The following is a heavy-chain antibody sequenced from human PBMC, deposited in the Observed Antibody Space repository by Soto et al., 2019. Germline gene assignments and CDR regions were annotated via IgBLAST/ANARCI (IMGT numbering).Heavy chain of an antibody. CDR3: AKHLRAVAGALQGMDV. Sequence: QVQLVESGGGVVQPGRSLRLSCAASGFTFSSYGMHWVRQAPGKGLEWVAVISHDGSNKYFADSVKGRFTISRDNSQNRLDLQMNSMRAEDTAVYYCAKHLRAVAGALQGMDVWGQGTTVTVSS. D-gene: IGHD6-19*01. J-gene: IGHJ6*02. CDR2: ISHDGSNK. CDR1: GFTFSSYG. V-gene: IGHV3-30*18.